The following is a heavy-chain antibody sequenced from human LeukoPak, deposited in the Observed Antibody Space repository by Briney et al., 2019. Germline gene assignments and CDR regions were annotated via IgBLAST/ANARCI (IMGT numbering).Heavy chain of an antibody. V-gene: IGHV1-2*02. CDR3: ARAGYSYGWVDY. CDR1: GYTFTGYY. Sequence: ASVKVSCKASGYTFTGYYMHWVRQAPGQGLEWMGWINPNSGGTNYAQKFQGRVTMTRDTSISTAYMELSRLRSDDTDVYYCARAGYSYGWVDYWGQGTLVTVSS. CDR2: INPNSGGT. J-gene: IGHJ4*02. D-gene: IGHD5-18*01.